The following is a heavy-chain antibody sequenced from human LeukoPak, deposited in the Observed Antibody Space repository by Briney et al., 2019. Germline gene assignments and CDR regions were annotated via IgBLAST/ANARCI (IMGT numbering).Heavy chain of an antibody. V-gene: IGHV3-21*01. J-gene: IGHJ3*02. Sequence: SGGSLRLSCAASGFTFSSYSMNWVRQAPGKGLEWVSSISSSSSYIYYADSVKGRFTISRDNAKNSLYLQMNSLRAEDTAVYYCAREVGIRNARPHAFDIWGQGTMVTVSS. CDR1: GFTFSSYS. CDR2: ISSSSSYI. CDR3: AREVGIRNARPHAFDI. D-gene: IGHD1-14*01.